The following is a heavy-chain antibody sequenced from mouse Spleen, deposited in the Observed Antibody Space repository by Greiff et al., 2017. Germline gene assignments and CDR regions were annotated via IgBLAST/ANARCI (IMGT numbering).Heavy chain of an antibody. V-gene: IGHV3-2*02. Sequence: EVQLQQSGPGLVKPSQSLSLTCTVTGYSITSDYAWNWIRQFPGNKLEWMGYISYSGSTSYNPSLKSRISITRDTSKNQFFLQLNSVTTEDTATYYCARGGYGSSYWYFDVWGAGTTVTVSS. CDR3: ARGGYGSSYWYFDV. CDR2: ISYSGST. CDR1: GYSITSDYA. J-gene: IGHJ1*01. D-gene: IGHD1-1*01.